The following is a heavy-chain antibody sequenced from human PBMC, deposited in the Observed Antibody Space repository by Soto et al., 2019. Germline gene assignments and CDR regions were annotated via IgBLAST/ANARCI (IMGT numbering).Heavy chain of an antibody. CDR1: GYTFTSYD. D-gene: IGHD3-3*01. CDR3: ARMQNYDFLSVYWPHYYYYYGMDV. J-gene: IGHJ6*02. CDR2: MNPNSGNT. Sequence: EASVKVSCKASGYTFTSYDINWVRQATGQGLEWMGWMNPNSGNTGYAQKFQGRVTMTRNTSISTAYMELSSLRSEDTAVYYCARMQNYDFLSVYWPHYYYYYGMDVWGQGTTVTVSS. V-gene: IGHV1-8*01.